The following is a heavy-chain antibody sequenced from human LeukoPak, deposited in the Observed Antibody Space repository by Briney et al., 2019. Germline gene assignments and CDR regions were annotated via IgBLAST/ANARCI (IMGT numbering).Heavy chain of an antibody. CDR3: ANRHVDYGSGGAYDAFDI. CDR1: CLSSSSSYY. D-gene: IGHD3-10*01. J-gene: IGHJ3*02. CDR2: IYYSGST. V-gene: IGHV4-39*01. Sequence: PSETLSLTCTVSCLSSSSSYYWDWIRQPPGKGLKWIGSIYYSGSTYYNPSLKSRVTISRDTSKNQFSLKLTSVTAADTALYYCANRHVDYGSGGAYDAFDIWGQGTMVTVSS.